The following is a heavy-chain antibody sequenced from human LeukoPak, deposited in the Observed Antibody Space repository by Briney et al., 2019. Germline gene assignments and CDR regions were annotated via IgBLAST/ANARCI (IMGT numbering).Heavy chain of an antibody. CDR2: LAAEDGRI. CDR3: ARGPRVVVIVLPGLHFDY. D-gene: IGHD2/OR15-2a*01. V-gene: IGHV1-24*01. Sequence: VASVKVSCKVSGDSLSELSMHWVRQVPGKRLEWMGGLAAEDGRIVYAQNFQDRDTLTEDIPTETAHMELSSLTSEDTGMYYCARGPRVVVIVLPGLHFDYWGQGTLVTVSS. J-gene: IGHJ4*02. CDR1: GDSLSELS.